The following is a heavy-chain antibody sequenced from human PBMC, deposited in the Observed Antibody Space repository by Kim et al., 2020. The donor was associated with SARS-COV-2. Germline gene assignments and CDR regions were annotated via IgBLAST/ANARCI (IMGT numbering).Heavy chain of an antibody. V-gene: IGHV3-48*03. Sequence: GGSLRLSCVASGFTFSDYAMNWVRQAPGKGLEWVSYIGTIGTTIYYADSVKGRFTISRHNSKNSLFLEVNSLRAEDTAVYYCAREGAVTTRIDYWGQGTLVTVSS. J-gene: IGHJ4*02. D-gene: IGHD4-17*01. CDR1: GFTFSDYA. CDR3: AREGAVTTRIDY. CDR2: IGTIGTTI.